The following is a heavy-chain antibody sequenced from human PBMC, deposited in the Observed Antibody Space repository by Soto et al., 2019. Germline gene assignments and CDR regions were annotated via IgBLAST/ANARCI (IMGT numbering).Heavy chain of an antibody. J-gene: IGHJ4*01. Sequence: GESLKISCKGSGYSFAGYWITWVRQKPGKGLEWMGRIDPSDSQTYYSPSFRGHVTISVTKTITTVFLQWSSLRASDTAMYYCARQIYDSDTGPNFQYYFDSWGQGTPVTVSS. CDR2: IDPSDSQT. CDR1: GYSFAGYW. V-gene: IGHV5-10-1*01. D-gene: IGHD3-22*01. CDR3: ARQIYDSDTGPNFQYYFDS.